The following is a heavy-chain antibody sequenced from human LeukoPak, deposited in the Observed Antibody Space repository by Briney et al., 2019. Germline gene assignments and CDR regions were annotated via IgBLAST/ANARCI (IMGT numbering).Heavy chain of an antibody. CDR1: GGSISSYY. J-gene: IGHJ4*02. CDR3: ARLYYYGSGSGDY. V-gene: IGHV4-59*08. Sequence: PSETLSLTCTVSGGSISSYYWSWMRQPPGKGLEWIGYIYYSGSTNYNPSLKSRVTISVDTSKNQFSLKLSSVTAADTAVYYCARLYYYGSGSGDYWGQGTLVTVSS. D-gene: IGHD3-10*01. CDR2: IYYSGST.